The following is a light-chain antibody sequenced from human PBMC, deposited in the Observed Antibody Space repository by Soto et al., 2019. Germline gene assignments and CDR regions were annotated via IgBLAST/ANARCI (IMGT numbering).Light chain of an antibody. CDR1: NIGSKS. V-gene: IGLV3-21*04. CDR3: QVWDSSSDHVV. J-gene: IGLJ2*01. Sequence: SYELTQPPSVSVAPGKTARITCGGNNIGSKSVNWYQQKPGQAPVLVIYYDSDRHSGIPERFSGSNSGNTATLTISRVEAGDEGDYYCQVWDSSSDHVVFGGGTKLTVL. CDR2: YDS.